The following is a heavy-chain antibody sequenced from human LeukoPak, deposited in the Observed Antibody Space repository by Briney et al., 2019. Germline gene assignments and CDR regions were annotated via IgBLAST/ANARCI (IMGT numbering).Heavy chain of an antibody. V-gene: IGHV4-34*01. CDR3: ARGPAIVVVPAAIRGHLEHYYMDV. Sequence: PSETLSHTCAVPAGSFSGYHWSWIPQPPRKGLERIAAINHRGSTNYNQSLKSRATISVDTSKNKFSLKLGSVTGAHTHAHYCARGPAIVVVPAAIRGHLEHYYMDVWGKGTTVTVSS. D-gene: IGHD2-2*02. CDR2: INHRGST. CDR1: AGSFSGYH. J-gene: IGHJ6*03.